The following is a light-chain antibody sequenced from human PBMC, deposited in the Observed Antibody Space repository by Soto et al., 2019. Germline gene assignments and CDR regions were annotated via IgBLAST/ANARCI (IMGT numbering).Light chain of an antibody. J-gene: IGLJ1*01. V-gene: IGLV2-11*01. CDR1: SSDVGGYNY. CDR2: DVS. Sequence: QSALTQPRSVSGSPGQSVTISCTGTSSDVGGYNYVSWYQHHPGKAPKLMIYDVSKRPSGVPDRFSGSKSGNTASLTISGLQAEDESDYFCGSYAGSYIYVFGTGTKLTVL. CDR3: GSYAGSYIYV.